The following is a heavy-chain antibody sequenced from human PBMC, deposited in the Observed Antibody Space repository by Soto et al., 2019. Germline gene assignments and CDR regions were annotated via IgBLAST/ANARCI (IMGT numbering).Heavy chain of an antibody. J-gene: IGHJ4*02. CDR3: VKDLSQSSSWYDPVPFLDY. CDR2: ISSNGGST. CDR1: GFSFSSYA. Sequence: GGSLRLSCSASGFSFSSYAMHWVRQAPGKGLEYVSAISSNGGSTYYADSVKGRFTISRDNSKNTLYLQMSSLRAEDTAVYYCVKDLSQSSSWYDPVPFLDYWGQGTLVTVSS. V-gene: IGHV3-64D*08. D-gene: IGHD6-13*01.